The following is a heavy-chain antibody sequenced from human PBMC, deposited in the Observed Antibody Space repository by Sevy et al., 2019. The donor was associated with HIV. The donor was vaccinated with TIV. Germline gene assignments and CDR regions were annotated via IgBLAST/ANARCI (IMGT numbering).Heavy chain of an antibody. CDR2: IYTSGSI. CDR1: GGSISSYY. V-gene: IGHV4-4*07. D-gene: IGHD1-1*01. CDR3: ARGMETNTYYFDY. Sequence: SETLSLTCTVSGGSISSYYWSWIRQPAGKGLEWIGRIYTSGSINYNPSLKSRITMSVDTSKNQFSLNLISVTAADTAVYYCARGMETNTYYFDYWGQGTQVTVSS. J-gene: IGHJ4*02.